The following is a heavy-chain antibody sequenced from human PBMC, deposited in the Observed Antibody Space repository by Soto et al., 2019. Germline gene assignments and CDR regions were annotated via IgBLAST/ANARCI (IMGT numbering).Heavy chain of an antibody. D-gene: IGHD5-18*01. CDR3: ATEGYSYVDADYYYYMDV. Sequence: ESGGGLVKPGGSLRLSCAASGFTFSDYYMSWIRQAPGKGLEWVSYISSSGSTIYYADSVKGRFTISRDNAKNSLYLQMNSLRAEDTAVYYCATEGYSYVDADYYYYMDVWGKGTTVTVSS. V-gene: IGHV3-11*01. CDR1: GFTFSDYY. J-gene: IGHJ6*03. CDR2: ISSSGSTI.